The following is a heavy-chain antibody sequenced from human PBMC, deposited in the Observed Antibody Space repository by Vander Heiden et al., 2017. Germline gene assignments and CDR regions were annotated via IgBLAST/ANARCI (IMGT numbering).Heavy chain of an antibody. J-gene: IGHJ4*02. Sequence: AVSGGSMGNYYWTWLRQPAGKALEWLGRIYTGGSTNYNPSLKSRVTMSVATSKNQFSLKLTSVTAADTAVYYCVGNYYVSRGYYFIDSWGQGTLVTVS. V-gene: IGHV4-59*10. D-gene: IGHD3-22*01. CDR1: GGSMGNYY. CDR2: IYTGGST. CDR3: VGNYYVSRGYYFIDS.